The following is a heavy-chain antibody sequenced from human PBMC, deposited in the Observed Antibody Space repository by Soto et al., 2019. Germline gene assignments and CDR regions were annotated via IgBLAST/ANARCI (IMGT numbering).Heavy chain of an antibody. CDR3: TRRQFYYFGLDV. CDR1: GFSFSGSA. CDR2: IRTDANTYAT. V-gene: IGHV3-73*02. Sequence: QLVESGGALVQPGESLKLSCAASGFSFSGSAIQWVRQAPGKGLEWVGRIRTDANTYATAYAASVTGRFTISRDDSRNTAYLLMNSLKTEDTAVYFCTRRQFYYFGLDVWGQGTTVIVSS. J-gene: IGHJ6*02. D-gene: IGHD6-19*01.